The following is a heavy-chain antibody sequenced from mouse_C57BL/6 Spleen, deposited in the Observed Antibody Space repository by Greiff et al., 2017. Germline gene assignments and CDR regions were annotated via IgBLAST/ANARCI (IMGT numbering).Heavy chain of an antibody. CDR1: GYSFTGYY. V-gene: IGHV1-42*01. J-gene: IGHJ2*01. D-gene: IGHD1-1*01. Sequence: EVMLVESGPELVKPGASVKISCKASGYSFTGYYMNWVKQSPEKSLEWIGEINPSTGGTTYNQKFKAKATLTVDKSSSTAYMQLKSLTSEDSAVYYCARGPTVGDYFDYWGQGTTLTVSS. CDR3: ARGPTVGDYFDY. CDR2: INPSTGGT.